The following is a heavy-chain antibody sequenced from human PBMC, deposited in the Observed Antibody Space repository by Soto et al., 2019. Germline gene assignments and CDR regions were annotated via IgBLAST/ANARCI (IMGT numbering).Heavy chain of an antibody. V-gene: IGHV3-30*18. D-gene: IGHD6-13*01. CDR1: GFTFSSYG. CDR2: ISYDGSNK. CDR3: AKDYAGDSSSPAY. Sequence: GGSLRLSCAASGFTFSSYGMHWVRQAPGKGLEWVAVISYDGSNKYYADSVKGRFTISRDNSKNTLYLQMNSLRAEDTAVYYCAKDYAGDSSSPAYWGQGTLVTVSS. J-gene: IGHJ4*02.